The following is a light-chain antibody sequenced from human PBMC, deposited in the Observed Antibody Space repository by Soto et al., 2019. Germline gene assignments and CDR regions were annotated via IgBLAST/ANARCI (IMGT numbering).Light chain of an antibody. V-gene: IGLV1-40*01. J-gene: IGLJ3*02. CDR1: SSNIGARYD. CDR2: YNS. Sequence: QPVLTQPPSVSGAPGQRVTISCIGSSSNIGARYDVQWYQQLPGTAPKLLIYYNSDRPSGVPDRFSASKSGTSASLTITGLQAEDEADYYCQSYDSSLSGGVFGGGTKLTVL. CDR3: QSYDSSLSGGV.